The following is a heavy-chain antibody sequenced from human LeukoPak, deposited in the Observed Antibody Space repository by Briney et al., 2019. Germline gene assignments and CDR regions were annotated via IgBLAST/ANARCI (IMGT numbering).Heavy chain of an antibody. CDR3: ARVVWFGEFWGFDY. CDR2: IYYSGST. CDR1: GDSISSRSYY. D-gene: IGHD3-10*01. J-gene: IGHJ4*02. V-gene: IGHV4-39*07. Sequence: SETLSLTCTVSGDSISSRSYYWGWIRQPPGKGLEWIGSIYYSGSTYYNPSLKSRVTISVNTSKNQFSLKLSSVTAADTAVYYCARVVWFGEFWGFDYWGQGTLVTVSS.